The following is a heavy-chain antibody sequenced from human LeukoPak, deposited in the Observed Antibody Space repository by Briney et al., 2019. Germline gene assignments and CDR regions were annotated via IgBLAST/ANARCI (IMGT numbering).Heavy chain of an antibody. Sequence: GASVKVSCKASGYTFTGYYMHWVRQAPGQGLEWMGWINPNSGGTNYAQRFQGRVTMTRDTSISTAYMELSRLRSDDTAVYYCARALPYGDYFDYWGQGTLVTVSS. CDR2: INPNSGGT. V-gene: IGHV1-2*02. D-gene: IGHD4-17*01. CDR1: GYTFTGYY. CDR3: ARALPYGDYFDY. J-gene: IGHJ4*02.